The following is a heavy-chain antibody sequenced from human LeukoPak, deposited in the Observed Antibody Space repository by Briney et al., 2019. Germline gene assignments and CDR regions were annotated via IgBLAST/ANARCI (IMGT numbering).Heavy chain of an antibody. V-gene: IGHV4-34*01. CDR2: ITHSGSA. J-gene: IGHJ4*02. CDR1: GGSFSGYY. Sequence: PSETLSHTCAVFGGSFSGYYWSWIRQPPGKGLEWIGEITHSGSANYNPSLKSRVTISVDTSKNQFSLKLSSVTAADTAVYYCARGGDSSSWRYERSSDYWGQGTLVTVSS. CDR3: ARGGDSSSWRYERSSDY. D-gene: IGHD6-13*01.